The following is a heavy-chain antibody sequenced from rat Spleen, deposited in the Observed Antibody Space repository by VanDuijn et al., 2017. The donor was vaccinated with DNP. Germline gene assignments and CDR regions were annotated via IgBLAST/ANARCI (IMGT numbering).Heavy chain of an antibody. CDR2: IIYDGSST. CDR1: GFTFSDYN. Sequence: EVQLVESGGGLVQPGRSLKLSCVASGFTFSDYNMAWVRQAPKKGLEWVATIIYDGSSTYYRDSVKGRFTISRDNAKSTLYLQMNSLRSEDTATYYCKVGARYWGQGVMVTVSS. J-gene: IGHJ2*01. D-gene: IGHD5-1*01. V-gene: IGHV5-7*01. CDR3: KVGARY.